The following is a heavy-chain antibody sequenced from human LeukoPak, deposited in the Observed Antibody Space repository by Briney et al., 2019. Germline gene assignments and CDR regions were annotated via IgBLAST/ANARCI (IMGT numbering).Heavy chain of an antibody. Sequence: SETLSLTCTVSGYSISSGYYWGWIRQPPGKGLEWIGSIYHSGSTYYNPSLKSRVTISVDTSKNQFSLKLSSVTAADTAVYYCAVHYRYDYMDVWGKGTTVTVSS. CDR2: IYHSGST. CDR3: AVHYRYDYMDV. D-gene: IGHD1-1*01. V-gene: IGHV4-38-2*02. J-gene: IGHJ6*03. CDR1: GYSISSGYY.